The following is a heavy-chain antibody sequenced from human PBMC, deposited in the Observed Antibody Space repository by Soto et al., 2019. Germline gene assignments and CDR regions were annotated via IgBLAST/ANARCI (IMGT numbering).Heavy chain of an antibody. CDR2: IYATGTT. CDR1: GASISGYY. J-gene: IGHJ5*02. V-gene: IGHV4-4*07. Sequence: SETLSLTCTVSGASISGYYWSWIRKSAGKGLEWIGRIYATGTTDYNPSLKSRVMMSVDTSKKQFSLKLRSVTAADTAVYYCVRDGTKXXRDWFDPWGQGISVTVSS. D-gene: IGHD1-1*01. CDR3: VRDGTKXXRDWFDP.